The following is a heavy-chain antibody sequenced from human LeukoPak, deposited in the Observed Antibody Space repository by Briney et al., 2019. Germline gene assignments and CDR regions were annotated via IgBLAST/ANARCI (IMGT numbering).Heavy chain of an antibody. CDR2: ISGSGGST. D-gene: IGHD3-10*01. CDR1: GFTFSNYA. J-gene: IGHJ5*02. Sequence: GGSLRLSCAASGFTFSNYAMSWVRQAPGKGLEWVSAISGSGGSTYYADSVKGRFTISRDNSKNTLYLQMNSLRAEDTAVYYCAKEITMVRGVKPNWFDPWGQGTLVTVSS. V-gene: IGHV3-23*01. CDR3: AKEITMVRGVKPNWFDP.